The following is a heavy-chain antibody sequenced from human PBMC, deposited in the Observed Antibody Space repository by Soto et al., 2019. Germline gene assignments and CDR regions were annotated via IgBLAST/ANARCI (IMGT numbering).Heavy chain of an antibody. CDR3: ARVMRGYGDYFDY. V-gene: IGHV1-18*01. J-gene: IGHJ4*02. D-gene: IGHD4-17*01. Sequence: ASVKVSCKTSGYTITRYGISWVRQAPGQGLEWMGWISAYNGNTNYAQKLQGRVTMTTDTSTSTAYMELRSLRSDDTAVYYCARVMRGYGDYFDYWGQGTLVTVSS. CDR2: ISAYNGNT. CDR1: GYTITRYG.